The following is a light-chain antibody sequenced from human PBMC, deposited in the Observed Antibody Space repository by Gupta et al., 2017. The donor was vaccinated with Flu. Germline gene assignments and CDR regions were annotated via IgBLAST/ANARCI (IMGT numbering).Light chain of an antibody. V-gene: IGKV1-5*03. Sequence: PSTLSASVGDRVTITCRASQSISTWLAWYQQKPGKAPKLLIYKASTLETGVPSRFSGSGSGTEFTLTISSLQPDDFATYYCQQHNSFPITFGQGTRLDIK. CDR1: QSISTW. J-gene: IGKJ5*01. CDR2: KAS. CDR3: QQHNSFPIT.